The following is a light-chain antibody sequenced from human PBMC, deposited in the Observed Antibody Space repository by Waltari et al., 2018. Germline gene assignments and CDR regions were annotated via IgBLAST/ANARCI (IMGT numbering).Light chain of an antibody. J-gene: IGKJ1*01. V-gene: IGKV3-20*01. CDR2: NTS. CDR3: QKYDFLPAT. Sequence: IVLTQSPGLLSLSPGEIATLSCRASQGVGKYLAWYQQRPGHAPRLLLYNTSIRATGIPDRFSGSGSGTDFSLTISRLEPEDFAVYYCQKYDFLPATFGQGTTVEIK. CDR1: QGVGKY.